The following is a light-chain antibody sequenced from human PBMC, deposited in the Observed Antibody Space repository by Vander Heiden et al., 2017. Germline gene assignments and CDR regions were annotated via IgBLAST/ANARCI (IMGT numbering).Light chain of an antibody. CDR3: QSADSSGTWV. Sequence: SYELTQPPSASASPGQTARITCPGDALPKQYAYWYQQKPGQAPVLVIYKDSERPSGIPERFSGSSSGTTVTLTISGVQAEDEADYYCQSADSSGTWVFGGGTKLTVL. J-gene: IGLJ3*02. V-gene: IGLV3-25*03. CDR2: KDS. CDR1: ALPKQY.